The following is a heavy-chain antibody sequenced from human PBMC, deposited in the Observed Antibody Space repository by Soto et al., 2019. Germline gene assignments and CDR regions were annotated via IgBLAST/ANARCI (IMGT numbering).Heavy chain of an antibody. CDR3: VRLIGNSWLDF. Sequence: WQTLSLTCAISGGSVSSSSVTWNWIRQSPSRGLEWLGRTYYRSKWYNDYAESVKSRITINPDTSKNQFSLHLNSVTPEDTAVYYCVRLIGNSWLDFWGQGTLVTVSS. CDR2: TYYRSKWYN. CDR1: GGSVSSSSVT. V-gene: IGHV6-1*01. J-gene: IGHJ5*01. D-gene: IGHD1-26*01.